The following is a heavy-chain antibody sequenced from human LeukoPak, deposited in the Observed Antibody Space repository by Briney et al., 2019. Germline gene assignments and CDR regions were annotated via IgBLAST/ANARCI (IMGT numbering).Heavy chain of an antibody. CDR3: ARGWGRRAVAPSY. Sequence: ASVKVSCKAPGYTFTSYDINWVRQATGQGLEWMGWMNPNSGNTGYAQKFQGRVTITRNTSISTAYMELSSLRSEDTAVYYCARGWGRRAVAPSYWGQGTLVTVSP. V-gene: IGHV1-8*03. D-gene: IGHD6-19*01. CDR1: GYTFTSYD. J-gene: IGHJ4*02. CDR2: MNPNSGNT.